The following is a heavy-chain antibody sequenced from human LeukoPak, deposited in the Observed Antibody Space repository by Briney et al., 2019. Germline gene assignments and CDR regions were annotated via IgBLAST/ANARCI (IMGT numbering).Heavy chain of an antibody. J-gene: IGHJ4*02. D-gene: IGHD3-9*01. CDR1: GFTFSSHC. Sequence: GGSLRLSCAGSGFTFSSHCMTWVRQTPGKGLEWVASIKHDGSEKNYVDSVKGRFTISRDNAKNSLYVEMNNLRGEDTAVYYCARDNFDWRPLDCWGQGTLVTVSS. V-gene: IGHV3-7*03. CDR3: ARDNFDWRPLDC. CDR2: IKHDGSEK.